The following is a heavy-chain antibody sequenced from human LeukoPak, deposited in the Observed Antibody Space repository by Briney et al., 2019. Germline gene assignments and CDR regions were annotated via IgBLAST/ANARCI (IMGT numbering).Heavy chain of an antibody. Sequence: AGGSLTLSCSASGFTLCNPWMSWLRQAPGKELEWVGRIKSKTDGGTTDYAAPVKGRFTISRDDSKNTLYLQMNSLKTEDTAVYYCTTVLAPLDYWGQGTLVTVSS. J-gene: IGHJ4*02. CDR2: IKSKTDGGTT. CDR1: GFTLCNPW. CDR3: TTVLAPLDY. V-gene: IGHV3-15*01.